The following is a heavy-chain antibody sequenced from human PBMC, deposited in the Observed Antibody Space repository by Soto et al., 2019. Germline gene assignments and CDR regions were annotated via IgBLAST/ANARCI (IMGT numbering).Heavy chain of an antibody. CDR2: IYHSGST. CDR1: GGSISSGGYS. CDR3: TKPRSSLRWPPFDP. J-gene: IGHJ5*02. D-gene: IGHD2-15*01. V-gene: IGHV4-30-2*01. Sequence: SETLSLTCAVSGGSISSGGYSWSWIRQPPGKGQEWIGYIYHSGSTYYNPSLKSRVTISVDRSKNQFSLKLSSVTAADTAVYYCTKPRSSLRWPPFDPWGHGTQVTVSS.